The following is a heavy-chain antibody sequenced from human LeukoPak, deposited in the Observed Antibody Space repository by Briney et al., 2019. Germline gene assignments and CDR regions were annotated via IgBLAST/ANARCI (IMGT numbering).Heavy chain of an antibody. D-gene: IGHD4-17*01. CDR3: AKRPSDYGDYVSYFDY. CDR1: GFSFLSYG. CDR2: ILDVGRRR. V-gene: IGHV3-30*18. J-gene: IGHJ4*02. Sequence: GGSLRLSCAASGFSFLSYGMHWVRQAPGKGLEWVGVILDVGRRRDYADSVKGRFTISRDNSKNTLYLQMNSLRAEDTAVYYCAKRPSDYGDYVSYFDYWGQGTLVTVSS.